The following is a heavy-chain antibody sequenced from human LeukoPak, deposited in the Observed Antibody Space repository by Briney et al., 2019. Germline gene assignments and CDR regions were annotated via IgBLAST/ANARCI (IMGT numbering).Heavy chain of an antibody. V-gene: IGHV1-46*01. J-gene: IGHJ5*02. Sequence: ASVKVSCKASGYTFTSYGISWVRQAPGQGLEWMGIINPSGGSTSYAQKFQGRVTMTRDTSTSTVYMELSSLRSEDTAVYYCARGSHLKAAAGNWFDPWGQGTLVTVSS. D-gene: IGHD6-13*01. CDR2: INPSGGST. CDR1: GYTFTSYG. CDR3: ARGSHLKAAAGNWFDP.